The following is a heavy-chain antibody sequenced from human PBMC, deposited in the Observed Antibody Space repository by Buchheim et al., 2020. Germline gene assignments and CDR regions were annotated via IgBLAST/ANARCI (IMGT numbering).Heavy chain of an antibody. CDR1: GGSFSGYY. J-gene: IGHJ4*02. D-gene: IGHD3-16*02. V-gene: IGHV4-34*01. CDR2: INHSGST. CDR3: ARTGSDYVWGSYRPAYFDY. Sequence: QVQLQQWGAGLLKPSETLSLTCAVYGGSFSGYYWSWIRQPPGKGLEWIGEINHSGSTNYNPSLKSRVTISVDTSKNQFSLKLSSVTAADTAVYYCARTGSDYVWGSYRPAYFDYWGQGTL.